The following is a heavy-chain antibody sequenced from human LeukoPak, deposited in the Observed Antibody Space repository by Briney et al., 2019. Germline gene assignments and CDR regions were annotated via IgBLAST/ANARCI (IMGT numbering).Heavy chain of an antibody. D-gene: IGHD5-12*01. CDR3: ATRAPIVATITTAY. Sequence: TGGSLRLSCAASGFTFSSCAMSWVRQAPGKGLEWVSAISGSGGSTYYADSVKGRFTISRDNSKNTLYLQMNSLRAEDTAVYYCATRAPIVATITTAYWGQGTLVTVSS. J-gene: IGHJ4*02. CDR1: GFTFSSCA. CDR2: ISGSGGST. V-gene: IGHV3-23*01.